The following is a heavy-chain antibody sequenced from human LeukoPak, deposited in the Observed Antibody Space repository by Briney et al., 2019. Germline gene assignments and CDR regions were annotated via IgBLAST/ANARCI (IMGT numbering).Heavy chain of an antibody. CDR1: GFTFTSYG. CDR2: IWYDGSTN. V-gene: IGHV3-33*01. J-gene: IGHJ1*01. D-gene: IGHD4-17*01. CDR3: ARDPAVTTSGVFQH. Sequence: GGSLRLSCAASGFTFTSYGMHWVPQAPGKGLEWVAVIWYDGSTNYYADSVKGRFTISRDNSKNTLYLQMNSLRVEDTAVYYCARDPAVTTSGVFQHWGQGTLVTVSS.